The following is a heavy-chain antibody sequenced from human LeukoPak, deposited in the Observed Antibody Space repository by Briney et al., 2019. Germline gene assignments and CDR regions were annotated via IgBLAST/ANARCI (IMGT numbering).Heavy chain of an antibody. CDR1: GYAISSGYY. Sequence: SETLSLTCTVSGYAISSGYYWGWIRQPPGKGLEWIGSIYHSGSTYYNPSLKSRVTISVDTSKNQFSLKLSSVTAADTAVYYCARVRAYYDILTGYYPNWYFDLWGRGTLVTVSS. D-gene: IGHD3-9*01. J-gene: IGHJ2*01. V-gene: IGHV4-38-2*02. CDR2: IYHSGST. CDR3: ARVRAYYDILTGYYPNWYFDL.